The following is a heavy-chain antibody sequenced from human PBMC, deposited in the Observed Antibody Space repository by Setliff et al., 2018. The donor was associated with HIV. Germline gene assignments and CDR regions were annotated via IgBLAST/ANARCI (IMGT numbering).Heavy chain of an antibody. CDR2: SIPIFGTA. D-gene: IGHD5-12*01. CDR3: ATNPEMATINYYYYYMGV. J-gene: IGHJ6*03. V-gene: IGHV1-69*13. Sequence: SVKVSCKACGGTFRTFGISWVRQAPGQGLEWMGGSIPIFGTAKYAQKFQGRVTITADESTSTAYMELSSLRSEDTAVYYCATNPEMATINYYYYYMGVWGKGTTVTVSS. CDR1: GGTFRTFG.